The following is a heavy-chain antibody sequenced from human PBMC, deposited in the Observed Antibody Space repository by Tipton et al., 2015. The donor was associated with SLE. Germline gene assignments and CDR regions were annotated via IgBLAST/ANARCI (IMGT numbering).Heavy chain of an antibody. V-gene: IGHV4-61*02. Sequence: TLSLTCSVSGGSVSSGSYCWNWIRQLAGQGLEWIGRIFNSGTTHYNPSLKGRVSMSVDTSENQFSLELSSVTASDTAVYYCARQPSDMPAFWFDPWGQGTLVTVSS. J-gene: IGHJ5*02. CDR1: GGSVSSGSYC. CDR2: IFNSGTT. D-gene: IGHD2-2*01. CDR3: ARQPSDMPAFWFDP.